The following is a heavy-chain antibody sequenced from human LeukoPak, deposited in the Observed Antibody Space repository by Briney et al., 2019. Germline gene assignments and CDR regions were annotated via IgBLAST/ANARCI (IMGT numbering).Heavy chain of an antibody. D-gene: IGHD6-13*01. CDR2: IYYSWST. Sequence: SETLSLTCTVSVVSISSYYWSWVRQPPGKGLGWVGDIYYSWSTNYNPALKSRVTISVDTSNNQFSLKLSSVTAADTAVYYCASSSSWYYYYYYIDVWGKGTTVTISS. J-gene: IGHJ6*03. V-gene: IGHV4-59*12. CDR3: ASSSSWYYYYYYIDV. CDR1: VVSISSYY.